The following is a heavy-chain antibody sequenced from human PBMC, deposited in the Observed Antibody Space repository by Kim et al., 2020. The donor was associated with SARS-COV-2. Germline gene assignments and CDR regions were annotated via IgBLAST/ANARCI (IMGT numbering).Heavy chain of an antibody. CDR3: VKRGYTGTWPAPH. D-gene: IGHD2-2*02. CDR1: GFSFSNYV. J-gene: IGHJ4*02. Sequence: GGSLRLSCKASGFSFSNYVMNWVRQAPGKGLEWVANIIGSGGNTYYADSVTGRFTVSRDNSENTLYLQMNGLRADDTAIYYCVKRGYTGTWPAPHWGQGILLTVSS. V-gene: IGHV3-23*01. CDR2: IIGSGGNT.